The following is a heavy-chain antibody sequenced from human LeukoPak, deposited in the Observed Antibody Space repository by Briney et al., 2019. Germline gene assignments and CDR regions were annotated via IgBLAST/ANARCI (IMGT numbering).Heavy chain of an antibody. V-gene: IGHV4-59*08. Sequence: SETLSLTCTVSGASIPSSYYWSWIRQPPGKGLEWIGHFAYSGTTSYNASLKSRVTISVDTSKNQFSLKLTSVTAADTAVYYCARPHSSGWYGVYDIWGQGTMVTVSS. J-gene: IGHJ3*02. CDR2: FAYSGTT. CDR1: GASIPSSYY. D-gene: IGHD6-19*01. CDR3: ARPHSSGWYGVYDI.